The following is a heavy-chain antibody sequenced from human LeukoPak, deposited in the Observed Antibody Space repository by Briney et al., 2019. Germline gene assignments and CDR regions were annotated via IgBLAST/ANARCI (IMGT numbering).Heavy chain of an antibody. D-gene: IGHD4-11*01. V-gene: IGHV4-59*01. CDR3: ARGFYSPHY. J-gene: IGHJ4*02. Sequence: PSETLSLTCTVSGSSISSDYWSWIRQPPGKGLEWIGYIYYSGRTYYNPSLKSRITISVDTSKNQFSLKLSSVTAADTAVYYCARGFYSPHYWGQGTLVSVSS. CDR2: IYYSGRT. CDR1: GSSISSDY.